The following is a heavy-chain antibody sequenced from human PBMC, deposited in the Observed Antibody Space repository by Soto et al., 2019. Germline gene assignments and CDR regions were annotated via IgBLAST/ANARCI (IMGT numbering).Heavy chain of an antibody. V-gene: IGHV1-69*01. D-gene: IGHD4-17*01. CDR2: IIPIFGTA. J-gene: IGHJ3*02. CDR1: RGTLYIYA. Sequence: VEIACKASRGTLYIYAVAVARQKPGQGLEWMGGIIPIFGTANYAQRFQGRVTITADESTSTAYMELSSLRSEDTAVYYCARDAAVTTYAFDIWGQGTMVTVSS. CDR3: ARDAAVTTYAFDI.